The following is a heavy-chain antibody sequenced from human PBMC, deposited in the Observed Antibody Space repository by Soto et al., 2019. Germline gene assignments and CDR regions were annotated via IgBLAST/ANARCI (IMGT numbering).Heavy chain of an antibody. Sequence: SETLCLTCTVSGGSISSSSYYWGWIRQPPGKGLEWIGSIYYSGSTYYNPSLKSRVTISVDTSKNQFSLKLSSVSAADTAVYYCASQTANYFCSASYYLPFDYWCQGTLVTVSS. CDR3: ASQTANYFCSASYYLPFDY. CDR1: GGSISSSSYY. V-gene: IGHV4-39*07. D-gene: IGHD3-10*01. J-gene: IGHJ4*02. CDR2: IYYSGST.